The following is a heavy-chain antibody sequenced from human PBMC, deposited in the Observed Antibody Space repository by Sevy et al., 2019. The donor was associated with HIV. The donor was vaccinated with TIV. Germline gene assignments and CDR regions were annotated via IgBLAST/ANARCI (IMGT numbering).Heavy chain of an antibody. V-gene: IGHV4-34*01. D-gene: IGHD6-19*01. Sequence: SETLSLTCAVYGGSFSGYYWSWIRQPPGKGLEWIGEINHSGSTNYNPPLKSRVTISVDTSKNQFSLKLSSVTAADTAVYYCARGRRVWAVAGLRSGWFDPWGQGTLVTVSS. CDR2: INHSGST. CDR3: ARGRRVWAVAGLRSGWFDP. J-gene: IGHJ5*02. CDR1: GGSFSGYY.